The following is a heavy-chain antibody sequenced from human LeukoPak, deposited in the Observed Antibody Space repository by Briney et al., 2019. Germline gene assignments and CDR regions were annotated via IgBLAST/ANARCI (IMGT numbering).Heavy chain of an antibody. Sequence: GGSLRLSCAASGFTFSSYAMSWVRQAPGKGLEWVSAISGSGGSTYYADSVKGRFTISRDNSKNTLYLQMNSLRAEDTAVYYCAKDLGGRGYSYDKGDYWGQGTLVTVSS. V-gene: IGHV3-23*01. J-gene: IGHJ4*02. CDR3: AKDLGGRGYSYDKGDY. CDR1: GFTFSSYA. CDR2: ISGSGGST. D-gene: IGHD5-18*01.